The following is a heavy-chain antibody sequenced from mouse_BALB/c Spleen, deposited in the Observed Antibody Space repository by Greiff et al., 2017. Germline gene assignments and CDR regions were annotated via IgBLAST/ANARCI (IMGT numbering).Heavy chain of an antibody. CDR1: GFSLTSYG. CDR2: IWSGGST. Sequence: QVQLKESGPGLVQPSQSLSITCTVSGFSLTSYGVHWVRQSPGKGLEWLGVIWSGGSTDYNAAFISRLSISKDNSKSQVFFKMNSLQADDTAIYYCANNWDVGYFDVWGAGTTVTVSS. CDR3: ANNWDVGYFDV. D-gene: IGHD4-1*02. J-gene: IGHJ1*01. V-gene: IGHV2-4-1*01.